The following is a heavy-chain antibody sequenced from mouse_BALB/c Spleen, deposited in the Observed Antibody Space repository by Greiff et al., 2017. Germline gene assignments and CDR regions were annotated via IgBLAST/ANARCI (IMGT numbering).Heavy chain of an antibody. Sequence: QVQLKESGPGILKPSQTLSLTCSFSGFSLSTSGMGVGWIRQPSGNGLEWLAHIWCDDDKYYNPSLKSQLTTSKDTSRNQVFLKITSVDTADTATCYCARRRGNYPYYYAMDYWGQGTSVTVSS. CDR2: IWCDDDK. CDR1: GFSLSTSGMG. V-gene: IGHV8-8*01. CDR3: ARRRGNYPYYYAMDY. D-gene: IGHD2-1*01. J-gene: IGHJ4*01.